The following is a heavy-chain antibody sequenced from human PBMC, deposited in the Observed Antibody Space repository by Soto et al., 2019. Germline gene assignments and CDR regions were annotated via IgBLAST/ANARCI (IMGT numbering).Heavy chain of an antibody. J-gene: IGHJ4*02. CDR1: GGSISSSSYY. Sequence: SETLSLTCTVSGGSISSSSYYWGWIRQPPGKGLEWIGSIYYSGSTYYNPSLKSRVTISVDPSKNQFSLKLSSVTAADTAVYYCARSRGDYDILTGNFDYWGQGTLVTVSS. CDR3: ARSRGDYDILTGNFDY. V-gene: IGHV4-39*01. CDR2: IYYSGST. D-gene: IGHD3-9*01.